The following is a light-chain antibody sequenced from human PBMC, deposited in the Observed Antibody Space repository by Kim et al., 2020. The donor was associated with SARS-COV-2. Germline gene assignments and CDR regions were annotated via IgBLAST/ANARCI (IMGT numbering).Light chain of an antibody. Sequence: SSELTQDSAVSVALGQTVRITCQGDSLRSYYATWSQQTPGQAPIVVIYGKNNRPPGIPDRFSGSRSGDTASLTITGTQAGDEADYYCNSRGSNDNVLFGGGTKLTVL. CDR2: GKN. V-gene: IGLV3-19*01. CDR3: NSRGSNDNVL. J-gene: IGLJ2*01. CDR1: SLRSYY.